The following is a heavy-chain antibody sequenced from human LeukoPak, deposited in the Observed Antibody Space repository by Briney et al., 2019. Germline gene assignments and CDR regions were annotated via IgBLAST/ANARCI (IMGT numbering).Heavy chain of an antibody. V-gene: IGHV3-23*01. CDR1: GFTFNSYA. D-gene: IGHD2-2*01. CDR3: AKDFLPAAMEGYYYGMDV. Sequence: GGSLRLSCAASGFTFNSYAMYWVRQAPGKGLEGVSGIFGSGGSAHYADSVKGRFTISRDNSKNTLYLQMNSLRAEDTAVYYCAKDFLPAAMEGYYYGMDVWGQGTTVTVSS. CDR2: IFGSGGSA. J-gene: IGHJ6*02.